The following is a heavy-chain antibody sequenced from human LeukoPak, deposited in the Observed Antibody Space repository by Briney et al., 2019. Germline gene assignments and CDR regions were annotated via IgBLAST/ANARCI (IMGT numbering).Heavy chain of an antibody. Sequence: ASVKGSCKASGYTFTSYGISWVRQAPGQGLEWMGWISAYNGNTNYAQKLQGRVTMITDTSTSTAYMELRSLRSDDTAVYYCARDRSSSSWQDFYYYYGMDVWGQGTTVTVSS. CDR2: ISAYNGNT. CDR3: ARDRSSSSWQDFYYYYGMDV. CDR1: GYTFTSYG. V-gene: IGHV1-18*01. J-gene: IGHJ6*02. D-gene: IGHD6-13*01.